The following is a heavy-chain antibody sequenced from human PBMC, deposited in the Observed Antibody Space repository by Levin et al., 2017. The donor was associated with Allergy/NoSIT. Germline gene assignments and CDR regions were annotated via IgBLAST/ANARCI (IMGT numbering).Heavy chain of an antibody. V-gene: IGHV1-18*01. CDR2: ISAYNGNT. CDR3: ARVYDILTGYYNTWFDP. J-gene: IGHJ5*02. Sequence: PVASVKVSCKASGYTFTSYGISWVRQAPGQGLEWMGWISAYNGNTNYAQKLQGRVTMTTDTSTSTAYMELRSLRSDDTAVYYCARVYDILTGYYNTWFDPWGQGTLVTVSS. CDR1: GYTFTSYG. D-gene: IGHD3-9*01.